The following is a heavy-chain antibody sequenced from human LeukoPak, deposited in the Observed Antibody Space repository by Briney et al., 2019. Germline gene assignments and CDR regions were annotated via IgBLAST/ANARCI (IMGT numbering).Heavy chain of an antibody. V-gene: IGHV3-30*07. CDR1: GFTFSTHA. CDR2: MSYDGNNN. D-gene: IGHD3-9*01. J-gene: IGHJ4*02. Sequence: GGSLRLSCAASGFTFSTHAIHWVRQAPGKGLEWVAVMSYDGNNNYYADSVKGRFTISRDNSKNTLYLQMNSLRAEDTAVYYCARNDILTGYYPLDYWGQGTLVTVSS. CDR3: ARNDILTGYYPLDY.